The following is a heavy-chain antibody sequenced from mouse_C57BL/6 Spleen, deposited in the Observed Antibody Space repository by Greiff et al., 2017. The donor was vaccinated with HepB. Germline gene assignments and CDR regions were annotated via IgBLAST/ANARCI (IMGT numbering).Heavy chain of an antibody. CDR3: ARKRWLNENYFDY. D-gene: IGHD2-3*01. V-gene: IGHV14-3*01. J-gene: IGHJ2*01. CDR1: GFNIKNTY. CDR2: IDPANGNT. Sequence: EVNVVESVAELVRPGASVKLSCTASGFNIKNTYMHWVKQRPEQGLEWIGRIDPANGNTKYAPKFQGKATITADTSSNTAYLQLSSLTSEDTAIYYGARKRWLNENYFDYWGQGTTLTVSS.